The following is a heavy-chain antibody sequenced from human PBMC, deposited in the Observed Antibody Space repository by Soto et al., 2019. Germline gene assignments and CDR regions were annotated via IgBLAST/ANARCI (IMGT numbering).Heavy chain of an antibody. J-gene: IGHJ4*02. CDR1: GYTFTGYY. CDR3: ARESEGITMVRGVIYY. CDR2: INPNSGGT. D-gene: IGHD3-10*01. V-gene: IGHV1-2*04. Sequence: QVQLVQSGAEVKKPGASVKVSCKASGYTFTGYYMHWVRQAPGQGLEWMGWINPNSGGTNYAQKFQGWVIMTRDTSISTAYMELSRLRSDDTAVYYCARESEGITMVRGVIYYWGQGTLVTVSS.